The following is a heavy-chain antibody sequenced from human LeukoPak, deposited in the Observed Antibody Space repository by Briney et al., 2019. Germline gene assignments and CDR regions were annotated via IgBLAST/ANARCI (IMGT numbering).Heavy chain of an antibody. CDR2: IRYDGSIK. CDR1: GFTFSSYG. V-gene: IGHV3-30*02. Sequence: PGGSLRLSCAASGFTFSSYGMHWVRQAPGNGLEWVAFIRYDGSIKYYADSVKGRFTISRDNSKNTLHLQMSSLRVEDTAVYYCANLPGSTSCYLPGLCGYWGQGTLVTVSS. CDR3: ANLPGSTSCYLPGLCGY. J-gene: IGHJ4*02. D-gene: IGHD2-2*01.